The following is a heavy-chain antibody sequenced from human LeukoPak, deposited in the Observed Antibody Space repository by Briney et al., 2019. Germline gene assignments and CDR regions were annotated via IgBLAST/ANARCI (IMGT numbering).Heavy chain of an antibody. Sequence: ASVKVSCKVSGYTLTELSMHWVRQAPGKGLEWMGGFDAEDGETIYAQKFQGRVTMTEDTSTDTAYMELSSLRSEDTAVYYCATGPWFGESPFDYWGQGTLVTVSS. J-gene: IGHJ4*02. V-gene: IGHV1-24*01. CDR3: ATGPWFGESPFDY. D-gene: IGHD3-10*01. CDR2: FDAEDGET. CDR1: GYTLTELS.